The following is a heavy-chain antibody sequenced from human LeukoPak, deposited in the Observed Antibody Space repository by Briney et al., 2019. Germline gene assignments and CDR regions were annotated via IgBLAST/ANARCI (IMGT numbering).Heavy chain of an antibody. CDR2: ISTNGDTT. Sequence: GGSLRLSCAASGFTFSEDAMHWVRQAPGKGLEYVSAISTNGDTTFYVSSVKGRFTSGRENSNNTLSLQMGSLRAEDMAVYYCATSGFGELFNYFDYSGQGTLVTVSS. V-gene: IGHV3-64*01. CDR3: ATSGFGELFNYFDY. J-gene: IGHJ4*02. D-gene: IGHD3-10*01. CDR1: GFTFSEDA.